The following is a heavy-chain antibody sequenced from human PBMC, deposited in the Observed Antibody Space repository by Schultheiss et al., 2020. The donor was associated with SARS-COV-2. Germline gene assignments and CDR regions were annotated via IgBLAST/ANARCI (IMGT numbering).Heavy chain of an antibody. D-gene: IGHD3-10*01. V-gene: IGHV3-33*01. J-gene: IGHJ4*02. CDR3: ARASTSSSESS. Sequence: SLKISCAASGFTFSNYGMHWVLQAPGKGLEWVAAIWYDGSNKYYAGSVKGRFTISRDNTRNTVYLQMNSLRAEDSGVYYCARASTSSSESSWGQGTLVTVSS. CDR2: IWYDGSNK. CDR1: GFTFSNYG.